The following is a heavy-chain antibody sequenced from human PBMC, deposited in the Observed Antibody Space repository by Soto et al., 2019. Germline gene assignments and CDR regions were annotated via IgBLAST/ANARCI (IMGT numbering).Heavy chain of an antibody. CDR2: ISASGVDI. V-gene: IGHV3-23*01. CDR1: GFTFTAHA. J-gene: IGHJ3*02. D-gene: IGHD3-16*01. Sequence: EAQLLESGGGLVQPGGSLRVSCAASGFTFTAHAMNWIRQAPGKGLEWVSGISASGVDIYYADSVKGRFTISRDNSKNSLDLQMSSLRAEDTAVYYCTEDPGGGGFDIWGQGTTVTVSS. CDR3: TEDPGGGGFDI.